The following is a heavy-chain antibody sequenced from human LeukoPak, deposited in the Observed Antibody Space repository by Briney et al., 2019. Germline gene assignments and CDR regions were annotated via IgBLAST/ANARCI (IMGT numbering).Heavy chain of an antibody. D-gene: IGHD6-13*01. CDR3: ARDHILYSSSWSNFYY. CDR1: RFTFSIYW. J-gene: IGHJ4*02. Sequence: GGSLRLSCAAPRFTFSIYWMHWVRQAPGKGLVWVSRVNSDGSITTYADSVKGRFTISRDNSKNTLYLQMNSLRAEDTAVYYCARDHILYSSSWSNFYYWGQGTLVTVSS. CDR2: VNSDGSIT. V-gene: IGHV3-74*01.